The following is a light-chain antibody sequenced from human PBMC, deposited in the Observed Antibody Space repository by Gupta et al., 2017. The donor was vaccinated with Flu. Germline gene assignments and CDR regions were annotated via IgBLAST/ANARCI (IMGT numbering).Light chain of an antibody. CDR3: CSYAGSNTWI. Sequence: STDVGGYNYVSWYQQHPGKAPKLMIYEVSNRPSGVPNRFSGSKSGNTASLTISGLQAEDEADYYCCSYAGSNTWIFGTGTTVTVL. CDR1: STDVGGYNY. V-gene: IGLV2-14*01. CDR2: EVS. J-gene: IGLJ1*01.